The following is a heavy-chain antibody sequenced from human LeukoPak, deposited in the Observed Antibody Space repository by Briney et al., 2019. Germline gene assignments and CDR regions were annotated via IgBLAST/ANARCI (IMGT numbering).Heavy chain of an antibody. CDR3: ASLGDWSSGWYPDYYYYMDV. V-gene: IGHV1-46*01. J-gene: IGHJ6*03. CDR1: GYSLTNYY. Sequence: ASVKVSCKASGYSLTNYYMHWVRQAPGQGLEWVGLISPYGGSTNYAQTFQGRVDITRDTSTSTIYMELSSLRAEDTAVYYCASLGDWSSGWYPDYYYYMDVWGKGTTVTVSS. CDR2: ISPYGGST. D-gene: IGHD6-19*01.